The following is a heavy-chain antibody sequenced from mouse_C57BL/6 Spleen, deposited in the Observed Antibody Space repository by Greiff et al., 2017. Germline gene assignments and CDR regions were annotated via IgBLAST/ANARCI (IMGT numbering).Heavy chain of an antibody. CDR1: GFTFSDYY. CDR3: AREGVWYFDY. J-gene: IGHJ2*01. CDR2: INYDGSST. Sequence: VQLKESEGGLVQPGSSMKLSCTASGFTFSDYYMAWVRQVPEKGLEWVANINYDGSSTYYLDSLKSRFIISRDNAKNILYLQMSSLKSEDTATYYCAREGVWYFDYWGQGTTLTVSS. V-gene: IGHV5-16*01.